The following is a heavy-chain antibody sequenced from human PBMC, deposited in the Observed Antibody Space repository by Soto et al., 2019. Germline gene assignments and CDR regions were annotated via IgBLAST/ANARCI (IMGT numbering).Heavy chain of an antibody. J-gene: IGHJ6*02. CDR2: IYYSGST. Sequence: SETLSLTCTVSGGSISSGDYYWSWIRQPPGKGLEWIGYIYYSGSTYYNPSLKSRVTISVDTSKNQFSLKLSSVTAAGTAVYYCAREILSNTRGMDVWGQGTTVTVS. CDR3: AREILSNTRGMDV. V-gene: IGHV4-30-4*01. CDR1: GGSISSGDYY. D-gene: IGHD3-3*02.